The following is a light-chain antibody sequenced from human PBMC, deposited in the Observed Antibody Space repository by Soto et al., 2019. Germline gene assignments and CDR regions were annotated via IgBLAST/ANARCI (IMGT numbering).Light chain of an antibody. CDR1: HTVANF. J-gene: IGKJ4*01. CDR2: DVS. Sequence: DTVLIQSPATLYLSPGERDTLSCRASHTVANFLAWNQHKAGQAPRLLIYDVSNRATGIPARFSGSGSGTDFTLTISSLEPDDFAVYYCHQRSNWPPTFGGGTNVEIK. CDR3: HQRSNWPPT. V-gene: IGKV3-11*01.